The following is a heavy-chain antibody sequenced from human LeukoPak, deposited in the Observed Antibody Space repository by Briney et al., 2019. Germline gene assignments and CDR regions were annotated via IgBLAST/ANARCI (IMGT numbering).Heavy chain of an antibody. CDR1: GFSFSNYA. Sequence: SGGSLRLSCAASGFSFSNYAMSWVRQAPGKGLEWVSGISGNSGGRTYYADSVKGRFTISRDKPKNTLYLQMNSLRVEDTAVYYCAKSLEVIASWFDPWGQGTLVTVSS. CDR3: AKSLEVIASWFDP. CDR2: ISGNSGGRT. D-gene: IGHD2-15*01. J-gene: IGHJ5*02. V-gene: IGHV3-23*01.